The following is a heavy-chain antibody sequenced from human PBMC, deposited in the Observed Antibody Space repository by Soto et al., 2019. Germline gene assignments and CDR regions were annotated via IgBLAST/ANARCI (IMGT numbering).Heavy chain of an antibody. Sequence: QVQLQESGPGLVKPSETLSLTCSISGGSISDYQWNWIRQPPGKGLEWIGYIYYSGRTNYNPSLKCRLTSSLGTSTRQFSLRLGSVTAADPAVYYWARMRGLGEISPYLDYWGQGALVTVSS. V-gene: IGHV4-59*01. CDR2: IYYSGRT. CDR1: GGSISDYQ. CDR3: ARMRGLGEISPYLDY. D-gene: IGHD3-16*01. J-gene: IGHJ4*02.